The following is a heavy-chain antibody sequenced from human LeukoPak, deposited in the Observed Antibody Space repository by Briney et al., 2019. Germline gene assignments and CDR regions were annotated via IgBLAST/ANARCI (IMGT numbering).Heavy chain of an antibody. D-gene: IGHD6-19*01. CDR3: ARAARGWSQFDN. Sequence: ETLSLTCTVSGGSISSYYWSWVRQAPGKGLEWVSVIYSGGRTYYADSVKGRFTISRDNSKNTLYLQMNSLRAEDTAVYYCARAARGWSQFDNWGQGTLVTVSS. CDR1: GGSISSYY. V-gene: IGHV3-66*01. CDR2: IYSGGRT. J-gene: IGHJ4*02.